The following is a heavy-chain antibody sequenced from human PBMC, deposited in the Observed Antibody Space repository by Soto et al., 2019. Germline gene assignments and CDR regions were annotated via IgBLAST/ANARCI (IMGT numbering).Heavy chain of an antibody. D-gene: IGHD3-3*01. J-gene: IGHJ3*02. V-gene: IGHV1-18*01. CDR1: GYTFTSYG. Sequence: ASVKVSCKASGYTFTSYGISWVRQAPGQGLEWMGWISAYNGNTNYAQKLQGRVTMTTDTSTSTAYMELRSLRSDDTAMYYCARKREDYDFWSGYYDAFDIWGQGTMVTV. CDR2: ISAYNGNT. CDR3: ARKREDYDFWSGYYDAFDI.